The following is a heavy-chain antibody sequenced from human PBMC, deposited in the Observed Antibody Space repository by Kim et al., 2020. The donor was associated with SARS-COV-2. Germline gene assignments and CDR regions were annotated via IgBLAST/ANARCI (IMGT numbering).Heavy chain of an antibody. CDR3: ARDSTDSYGVDY. Sequence: SETLSLTCTVSGGSISSSSYYWGWIRQPPGKGLEWIGSIYYSGSNYYNPSLKSRVTISVDTSKNQFSLKLSSVTAADTAVYYCARDSTDSYGVDYWGQGTLVTVSS. CDR1: GGSISSSSYY. D-gene: IGHD5-18*01. V-gene: IGHV4-39*07. J-gene: IGHJ4*02. CDR2: IYYSGSN.